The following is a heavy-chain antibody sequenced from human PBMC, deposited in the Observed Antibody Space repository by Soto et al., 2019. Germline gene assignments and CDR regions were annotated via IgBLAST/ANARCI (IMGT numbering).Heavy chain of an antibody. CDR1: GGTFSIYT. D-gene: IGHD2-15*01. CDR2: SA. CDR3: AREGPPDIAWFDP. J-gene: IGHJ5*02. V-gene: IGHV1-69*01. Sequence: QVQLVQSGAEVKKPGSSVKVSCKASGGTFSIYTIYWVRQAPGQGLEWMGGSANSAQKFQGRLTVTADESTSTVYFELSSLTYEDTAVYYCAREGPPDIAWFDPWGQGTLVSVSS.